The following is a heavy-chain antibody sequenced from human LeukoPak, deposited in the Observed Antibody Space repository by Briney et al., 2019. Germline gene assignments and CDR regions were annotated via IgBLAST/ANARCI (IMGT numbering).Heavy chain of an antibody. J-gene: IGHJ4*02. CDR3: ARDGREHQVDRGGYYYDY. D-gene: IGHD3-10*01. V-gene: IGHV1-2*02. Sequence: ASVKVSCKTSGYTFTDYYMHWVRQASGHGLEWLGWMHPHSDGTHYAQKFQGRVTMTWDTSTSTVHMELRGLRSDDTAVYYCARDGREHQVDRGGYYYDYWGQGSLVTVSS. CDR2: MHPHSDGT. CDR1: GYTFTDYY.